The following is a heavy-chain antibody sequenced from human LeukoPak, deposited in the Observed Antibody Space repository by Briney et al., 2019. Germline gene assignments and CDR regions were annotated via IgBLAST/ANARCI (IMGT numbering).Heavy chain of an antibody. CDR1: GFTFSSYS. CDR2: ISSSSSYI. V-gene: IGHV3-21*01. CDR3: AKTGFSMSYDFWSGRQIYFDS. Sequence: PGGSLRLSCAASGFTFSSYSMNWVRQAPGKGLEWVSSISSSSSYIYYADSVKGRFTISRDNSKNTLFLQMNSLRAEDAAFYYCAKTGFSMSYDFWSGRQIYFDSWGQGTLVTVPS. D-gene: IGHD3-3*01. J-gene: IGHJ4*02.